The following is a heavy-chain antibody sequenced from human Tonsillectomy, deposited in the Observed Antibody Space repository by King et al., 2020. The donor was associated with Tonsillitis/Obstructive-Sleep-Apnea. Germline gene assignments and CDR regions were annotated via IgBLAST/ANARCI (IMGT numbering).Heavy chain of an antibody. CDR1: GFTFGRYW. CDR3: ARDALGASGY. J-gene: IGHJ4*02. D-gene: IGHD1-26*01. V-gene: IGHV3-7*04. CDR2: IKQDGSAK. Sequence: VQLVESGGGLVQPGGSLRLSCAASGFTFGRYWMEWVRHAPGNGLEWVANIKQDGSAKHYVDSVKGRFTISRDNAKNSLYLQMDSLRVEDTAVYYCARDALGASGYWGQGTLVTVSS.